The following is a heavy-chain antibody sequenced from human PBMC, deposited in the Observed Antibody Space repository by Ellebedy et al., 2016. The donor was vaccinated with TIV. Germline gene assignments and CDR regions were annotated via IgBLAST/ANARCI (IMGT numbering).Heavy chain of an antibody. J-gene: IGHJ4*02. CDR3: ARDRKGIAVAGSPPVDY. CDR2: INTNTGNP. CDR1: GYTFTSYA. Sequence: ASVKVSCKASGYTFTSYAMNWVRQAPGQGLEWMGWINTNTGNPTYAQGFTGRFVFSLDTSVSTAYLQISSLKAEDTAVYYCARDRKGIAVAGSPPVDYWGQGTLVTVSS. V-gene: IGHV7-4-1*02. D-gene: IGHD6-19*01.